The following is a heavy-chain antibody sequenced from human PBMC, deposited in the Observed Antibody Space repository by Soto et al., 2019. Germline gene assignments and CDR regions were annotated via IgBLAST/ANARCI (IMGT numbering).Heavy chain of an antibody. Sequence: QVQLVESGGGVVQPGRSLRLSCAASGFTFSSYAMHWVRQAPGKGLEWVAVISYDGSNKYYADSVKGRFTISRDNSKNTLYLQMNSLRDEDTAVYYCGRENVVVTATHYYYYGMDVWGQGTTVTVSS. CDR2: ISYDGSNK. CDR3: GRENVVVTATHYYYYGMDV. CDR1: GFTFSSYA. J-gene: IGHJ6*02. V-gene: IGHV3-30-3*01. D-gene: IGHD2-21*02.